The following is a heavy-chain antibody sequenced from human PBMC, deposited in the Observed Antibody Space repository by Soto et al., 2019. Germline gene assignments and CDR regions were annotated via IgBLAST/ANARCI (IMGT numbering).Heavy chain of an antibody. CDR1: GGTFSTHA. V-gene: IGHV1-69*06. Sequence: SVKVSCKASGGTFSTHAITWVRQAPGQGLEWMGGINPIFGTTNYAQKFQGRLTITADKSTTTAYMELSSLRSDDTAVYYCARSYSFGGVISPPFDYSGQGTAVTVSS. CDR2: INPIFGTT. J-gene: IGHJ4*02. D-gene: IGHD3-16*02. CDR3: ARSYSFGGVISPPFDY.